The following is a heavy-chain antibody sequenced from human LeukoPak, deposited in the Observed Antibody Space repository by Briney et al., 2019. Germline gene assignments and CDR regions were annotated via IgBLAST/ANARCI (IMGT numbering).Heavy chain of an antibody. V-gene: IGHV3-23*01. J-gene: IGHJ4*02. D-gene: IGHD5-12*01. CDR1: GFSFSNYA. CDR2: ISGIGDTA. Sequence: PGGSLRLSCAASGFSFSNYAMAWVRQAPGKGLEWVSSISGIGDTAYYADSVKGRFTISRDNSKNTLYLQMNSLRAEDTAVHYCAKDRRGYDASREGYWGQGTLVTVSS. CDR3: AKDRRGYDASREGY.